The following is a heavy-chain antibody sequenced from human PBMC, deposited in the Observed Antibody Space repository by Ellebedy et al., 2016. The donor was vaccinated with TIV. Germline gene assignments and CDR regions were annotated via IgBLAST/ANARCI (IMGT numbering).Heavy chain of an antibody. D-gene: IGHD6-13*01. V-gene: IGHV3-48*01. CDR2: ISSSSSTI. CDR1: GFTFSSYS. J-gene: IGHJ6*03. Sequence: GESLKISXAASGFTFSSYSMNWVRQAPGKGLEWVSYISSSSSTIYYADSVKGRFTISRDNAKNSLYLQMNSLRAEDTAVYYCAREYSSTVDYYYYYMDGWGKGTTVTVSS. CDR3: AREYSSTVDYYYYYMDG.